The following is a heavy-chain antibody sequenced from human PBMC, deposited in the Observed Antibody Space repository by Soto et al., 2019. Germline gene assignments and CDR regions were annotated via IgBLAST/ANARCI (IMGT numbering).Heavy chain of an antibody. CDR3: ARGEVVAATNWFDP. J-gene: IGHJ5*02. V-gene: IGHV1-8*01. CDR2: MSPNSGNT. Sequence: ASVKVSCKASGYTFTSYDINWVRQATGQGLEWMGWMSPNSGNTGYAQKFQGRVTMTRNTSISTAYMELSSLRSEDTAVYYCARGEVVAATNWFDPWGQGTLVTVSS. D-gene: IGHD2-15*01. CDR1: GYTFTSYD.